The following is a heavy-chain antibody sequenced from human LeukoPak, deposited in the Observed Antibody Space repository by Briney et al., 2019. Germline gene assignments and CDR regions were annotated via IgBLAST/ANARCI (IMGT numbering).Heavy chain of an antibody. CDR2: ITGGGRT. D-gene: IGHD4-17*01. CDR3: ARDPNGDYIGAFDF. J-gene: IGHJ3*01. CDR1: GFTFNNYA. V-gene: IGHV3-23*01. Sequence: GGSLRLSCAASGFTFNNYAVMWVRQAQGQGVEWVSAITGGGRTYYADSVKGRFTISRDNSKNTLYLQMNRLRAEDTARYFCARDPNGDYIGAFDFLDQGTVVTVSS.